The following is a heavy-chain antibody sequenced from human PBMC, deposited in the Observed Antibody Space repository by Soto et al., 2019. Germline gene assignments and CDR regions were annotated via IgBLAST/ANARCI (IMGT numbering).Heavy chain of an antibody. D-gene: IGHD5-12*01. CDR3: GRRAGAYDWYFDL. J-gene: IGHJ2*01. CDR1: GYMFSSHG. CDR2: ISPKSGDT. Sequence: QVQLLQSGAEVKEPGASVKVSCKTSGYMFSSHGLYWVRQAPGQGLEWMGWISPKSGDTNSVQSLQGRLTLSTDTSTSTAYLELRSLTSDDTAVYYCGRRAGAYDWYFDLWGRGTPVTVSS. V-gene: IGHV1-18*01.